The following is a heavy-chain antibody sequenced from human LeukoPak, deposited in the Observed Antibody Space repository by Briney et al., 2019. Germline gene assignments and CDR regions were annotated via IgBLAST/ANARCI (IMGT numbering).Heavy chain of an antibody. Sequence: GGSLRLSCSASEFTFGTYAMLWVRHAPGKGLEFVSAISSNGRDTYYAASVRGRFSISRVNSNYTLHLQMSSLRPEDTAMYYCARLAAAGHSDYWGRGSVVGVSS. CDR3: ARLAAAGHSDY. J-gene: IGHJ4*02. CDR1: EFTFGTYA. V-gene: IGHV3-64D*06. CDR2: ISSNGRDT. D-gene: IGHD6-13*01.